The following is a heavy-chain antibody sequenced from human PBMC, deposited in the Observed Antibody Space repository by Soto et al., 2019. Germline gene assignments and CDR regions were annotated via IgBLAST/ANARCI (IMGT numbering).Heavy chain of an antibody. CDR1: GFTFSSYV. CDR3: ASRIAVAGPPLDAFDI. J-gene: IGHJ3*02. Sequence: QVQVVEAGGGVVQPGRSLRLSCAASGFTFSSYVMHWVRQAPGKGLEWVAVIWYDGSNKYYADSVKGRFTISRDNSKNTLYLQMNSLRAEDTAVYYCASRIAVAGPPLDAFDIWGQGTMVTVSA. CDR2: IWYDGSNK. V-gene: IGHV3-33*01. D-gene: IGHD6-19*01.